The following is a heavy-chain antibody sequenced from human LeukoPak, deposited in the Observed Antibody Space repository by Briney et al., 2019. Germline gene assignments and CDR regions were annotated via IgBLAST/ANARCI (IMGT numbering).Heavy chain of an antibody. CDR3: AKSMEWSLFLSHFDY. CDR2: ISGSGGST. CDR1: GFTFSSYA. Sequence: GGSLRLSCAASGFTFSSYAMSWVRQAPGKGLEWVSAISGSGGSTYYADSVKGRFTISRDNSKNTLYLQMNSLRAEDTAVYYCAKSMEWSLFLSHFDYWGQGTLVTVSS. J-gene: IGHJ4*02. V-gene: IGHV3-23*01. D-gene: IGHD3-3*01.